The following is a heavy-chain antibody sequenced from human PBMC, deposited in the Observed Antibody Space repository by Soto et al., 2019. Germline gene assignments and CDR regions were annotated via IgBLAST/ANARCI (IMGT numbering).Heavy chain of an antibody. D-gene: IGHD2-2*01. J-gene: IGHJ3*02. V-gene: IGHV6-1*01. Sequence: SQTLSLTCAISGDSVSSNSAAWNWIRKSPSRGLEWLGRTYYRSKWYNDYAVSVKSRITINPDTSKNQFSLQLNSVTPEDTAVYYCARLVSDCSSTSCYAFDIWGQGTMVTVSS. CDR3: ARLVSDCSSTSCYAFDI. CDR1: GDSVSSNSAA. CDR2: TYYRSKWYN.